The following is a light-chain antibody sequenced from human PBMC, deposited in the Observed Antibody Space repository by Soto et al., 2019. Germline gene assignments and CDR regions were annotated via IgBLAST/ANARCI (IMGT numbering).Light chain of an antibody. Sequence: DLPMTQSPSTLSAAVGDRVTITCRASQSINTWVAWHQVKPGRAPKALIYDASTLGSGVPSRFSGSGSGTEFTLTISGLQPDDSATYYCQQYNSYPVTFGQGTKLEIK. CDR3: QQYNSYPVT. CDR2: DAS. J-gene: IGKJ2*01. CDR1: QSINTW. V-gene: IGKV1-5*01.